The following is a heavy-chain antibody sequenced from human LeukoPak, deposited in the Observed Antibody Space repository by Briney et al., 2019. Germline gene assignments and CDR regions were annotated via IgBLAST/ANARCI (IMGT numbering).Heavy chain of an antibody. J-gene: IGHJ4*02. CDR3: AKDAQRGFDYSNSLEY. CDR1: GFTFSHYG. V-gene: IGHV3-33*06. CDR2: IWNDGSDK. Sequence: PGGSLRLSCVASGFTFSHYGMHWVRQSPGKGLEWVAVIWNDGSDKYYGDSVKGRFTISRDNSRNTVYLNMDSLRAEDTARYYCAKDAQRGFDYSNSLEYWGQGTLVTVS. D-gene: IGHD4-11*01.